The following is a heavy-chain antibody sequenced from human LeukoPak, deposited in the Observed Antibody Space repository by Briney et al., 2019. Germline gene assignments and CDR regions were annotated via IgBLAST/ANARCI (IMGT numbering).Heavy chain of an antibody. J-gene: IGHJ4*02. CDR1: GGFISSYY. V-gene: IGHV4-59*08. CDR3: ARLDSSGFLGY. CDR2: IYYTGNT. Sequence: SETLSLTCTVSGGFISSYYWSWIRQPPGKGLEWIGYIYYTGNTKYNPSLKSRVTMSVDTSKNQFSLKLSSVTAADTAVYYCARLDSSGFLGYWGQGTLVTVSS. D-gene: IGHD3-22*01.